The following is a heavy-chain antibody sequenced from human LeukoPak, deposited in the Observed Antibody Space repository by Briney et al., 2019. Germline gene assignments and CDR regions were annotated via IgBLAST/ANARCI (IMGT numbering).Heavy chain of an antibody. Sequence: PSETLSLTCTVSGGSISSSSYYWGCLRQPAGKGLEWIGGGSYSGSTYYNPSLKRRVTVSVDTSKNQFSLKLSSVTAADMAVYYCARWGSSYGIDYWAQGTLVTVSS. CDR1: GGSISSSSYY. CDR3: ARWGSSYGIDY. CDR2: GSYSGST. J-gene: IGHJ4*02. D-gene: IGHD5-18*01. V-gene: IGHV4-39*01.